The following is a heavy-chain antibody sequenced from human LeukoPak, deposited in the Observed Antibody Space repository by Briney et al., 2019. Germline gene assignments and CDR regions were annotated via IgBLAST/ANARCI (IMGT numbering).Heavy chain of an antibody. J-gene: IGHJ4*02. Sequence: SETLSLTCSVSGGSVSSDNYYWSWIRQPPGKGLEWIGYLHYSGRTNYNPSLASRVTISVDTSKNQFSLKLTSVTAADTAVYYCARDHRGYNSPWPFDYWGQGTLVTVSS. D-gene: IGHD5-18*01. CDR2: LHYSGRT. V-gene: IGHV4-61*01. CDR1: GGSVSSDNYY. CDR3: ARDHRGYNSPWPFDY.